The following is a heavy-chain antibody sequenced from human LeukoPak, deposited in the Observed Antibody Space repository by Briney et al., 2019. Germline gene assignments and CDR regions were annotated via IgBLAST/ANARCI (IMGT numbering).Heavy chain of an antibody. Sequence: ASVKVSCKASGYTFTSYGISWVRQAPGQGLEWMGWISAYNGNTNYAQKLQGRVTMTTDTSTSTAYMELSSLRSEDTAVYYCARASLPVVVVAVYYYGMDVWGQGTTVTVSS. CDR2: ISAYNGNT. CDR3: ARASLPVVVVAVYYYGMDV. D-gene: IGHD2-15*01. J-gene: IGHJ6*02. V-gene: IGHV1-18*01. CDR1: GYTFTSYG.